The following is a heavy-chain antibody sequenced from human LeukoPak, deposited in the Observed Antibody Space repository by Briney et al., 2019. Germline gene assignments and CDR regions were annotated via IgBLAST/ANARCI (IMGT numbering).Heavy chain of an antibody. J-gene: IGHJ4*02. CDR2: ISSSGRTT. V-gene: IGHV3-48*03. CDR3: ARGPRDPTEFCCGGRCSTTCEV. D-gene: IGHD2-15*01. CDR1: GFTFSGYE. Sequence: GGSLTLSCAASGFTFSGYEMNWVRQAPGKGLEWVSYISSSGRTTYYADSVKGRFTISRDNAKNSLYLQMNSLRVDDTGVYYCARGPRDPTEFCCGGRCSTTCEVWGQGTLVTVSS.